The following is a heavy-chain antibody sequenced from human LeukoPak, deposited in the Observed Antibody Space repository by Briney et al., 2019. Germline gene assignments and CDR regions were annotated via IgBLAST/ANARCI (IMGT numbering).Heavy chain of an antibody. CDR2: INPNSGGT. CDR1: GYTFTGYY. CDR3: ARAFPAAGTFDY. V-gene: IGHV1-2*02. D-gene: IGHD6-13*01. Sequence: ASVKVSCKASGYTFTGYYMHWVRQAPGQGLEWMGWINPNSGGTNYAQKFQDRVTMTRDTSISTAYMELSRLRSDDTAVYYCARAFPAAGTFDYWGQGTLVTVSS. J-gene: IGHJ4*02.